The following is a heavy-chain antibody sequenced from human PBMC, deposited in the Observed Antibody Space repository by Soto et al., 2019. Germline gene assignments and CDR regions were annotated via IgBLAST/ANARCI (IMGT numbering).Heavy chain of an antibody. CDR3: ARLPYYYDSSGYKGYYYYGMDV. Sequence: QLQLQESGPGLVKPSETLSLTCTVSGGSISSSSYYWGWIRQPPGKGLEWIGSIYYSGSTYYNPSLKGRVTISVDKSKNHFSLKLSSVTDADTAVYYCARLPYYYDSSGYKGYYYYGMDVWGQGTTVTVSS. CDR2: IYYSGST. V-gene: IGHV4-39*02. J-gene: IGHJ6*02. CDR1: GGSISSSSYY. D-gene: IGHD3-22*01.